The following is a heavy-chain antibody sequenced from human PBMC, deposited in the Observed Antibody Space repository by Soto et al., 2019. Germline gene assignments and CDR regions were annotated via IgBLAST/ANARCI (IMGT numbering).Heavy chain of an antibody. CDR2: IYYSGSA. J-gene: IGHJ4*02. CDR3: AGDHGEYRSVIDY. D-gene: IGHD3-16*02. V-gene: IGHV4-30-4*01. Sequence: PSETLSLTCTVSGGSISSGDYYWSWIRQPPGKGLEWIGYIYYSGSAYYNPSLKSRVTISVDTSKNQFSLKRSSVTAADTAVYYCAGDHGEYRSVIDYWRQRTLVTVSS. CDR1: GGSISSGDYY.